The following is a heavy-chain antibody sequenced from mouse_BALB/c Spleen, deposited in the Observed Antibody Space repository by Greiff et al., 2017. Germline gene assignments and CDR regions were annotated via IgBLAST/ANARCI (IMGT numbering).Heavy chain of an antibody. V-gene: IGHV5-17*02. Sequence: EVQVVESGGGLVQPGGSRKLSCAASGFTFSSFGMHWVRQAPEKGLEWVAYISSGSSTIYYADTVKGRFTISRDNPKNTLFLQMTSLRSEDTAMYYCARSKLTGAMDYWGQGTSVTVSS. CDR2: ISSGSSTI. CDR3: ARSKLTGAMDY. D-gene: IGHD2-12*01. CDR1: GFTFSSFG. J-gene: IGHJ4*01.